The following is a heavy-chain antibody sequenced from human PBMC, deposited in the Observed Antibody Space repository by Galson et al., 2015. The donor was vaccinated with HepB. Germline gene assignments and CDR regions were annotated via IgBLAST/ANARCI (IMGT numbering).Heavy chain of an antibody. J-gene: IGHJ6*03. CDR3: TRDIGYCSGGSCTRHYYYYYYMDV. CDR2: IRSKAYGGTT. D-gene: IGHD2-15*01. Sequence: SLRLSCAASGFTFGDYAMSWFRQAPGKGLEWVGFIRSKAYGGTTEYAASVKGRFTISRDDSKSIAYLQMNSLKTEDTAVYYCTRDIGYCSGGSCTRHYYYYYYMDVWGKGTTVTVSS. V-gene: IGHV3-49*03. CDR1: GFTFGDYA.